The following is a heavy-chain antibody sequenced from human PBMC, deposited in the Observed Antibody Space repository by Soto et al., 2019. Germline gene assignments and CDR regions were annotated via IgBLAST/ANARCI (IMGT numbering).Heavy chain of an antibody. V-gene: IGHV1-69*13. CDR3: ARVDYYDSSGYSPYYYGMDV. CDR1: GGTFSSYA. J-gene: IGHJ6*02. Sequence: ASLKVSCKASGGTFSSYAISWVRQAPGQGLEWMGGIIPIFGTANYAQKFQGRVTITADESTSTAYMELSSLRSEDTAVYYCARVDYYDSSGYSPYYYGMDVWGQGTTVNVSS. D-gene: IGHD3-22*01. CDR2: IIPIFGTA.